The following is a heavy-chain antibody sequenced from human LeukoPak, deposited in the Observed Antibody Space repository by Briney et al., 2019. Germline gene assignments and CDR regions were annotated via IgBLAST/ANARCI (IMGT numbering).Heavy chain of an antibody. CDR3: ASSRAGGYYDSGGNPIDY. D-gene: IGHD3-22*01. J-gene: IGHJ4*02. CDR2: IKQDGSEK. Sequence: QTGGSLRLSCAASGFTFSSYWMNWVRQAPGKGLEWVANIKQDGSEKYYVDSVKGRFTISRDNAKNSLYLQMNSLRAEDTAVYYCASSRAGGYYDSGGNPIDYWGQGTLVTVSS. V-gene: IGHV3-7*01. CDR1: GFTFSSYW.